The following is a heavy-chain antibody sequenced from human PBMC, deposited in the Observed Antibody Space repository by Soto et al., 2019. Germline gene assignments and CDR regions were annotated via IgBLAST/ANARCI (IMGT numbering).Heavy chain of an antibody. CDR2: ISGSGGST. Sequence: GGSLRLSCAASGFTFSSYAMSWVRQAPWKGLEWVSAISGSGGSTYYADSVKGRFTISRDNSKNRLYLQMNSLRAEDTAVYYCAKRYPRKNTIFGVDLIFDYWGQGTLVTVSS. D-gene: IGHD3-3*01. CDR1: GFTFSSYA. V-gene: IGHV3-23*01. J-gene: IGHJ4*02. CDR3: AKRYPRKNTIFGVDLIFDY.